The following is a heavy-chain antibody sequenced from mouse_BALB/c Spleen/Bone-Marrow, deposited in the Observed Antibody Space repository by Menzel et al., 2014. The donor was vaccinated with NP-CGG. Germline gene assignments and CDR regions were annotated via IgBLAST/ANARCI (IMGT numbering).Heavy chain of an antibody. V-gene: IGHV4-1*02. CDR3: ALLGYYGYFYV. D-gene: IGHD2-2*01. CDR2: INPDSSTI. Sequence: VESGGSLKLSCAASGFDFSRYWMSWVRQAPGKGLGWIGEINPDSSTINYTPSLKDKFIISRDNAKNTLYLQMSKVRSEDTALYYCALLGYYGYFYVWGAGTTVTVPS. CDR1: GFDFSRYW. J-gene: IGHJ1*01.